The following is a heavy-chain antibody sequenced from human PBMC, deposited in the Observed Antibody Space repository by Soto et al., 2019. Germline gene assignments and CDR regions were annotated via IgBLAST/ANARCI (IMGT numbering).Heavy chain of an antibody. J-gene: IGHJ4*02. Sequence: GASVKVSCKASGYTFTSYGISWVRQAPGQGLEWMGWVSAYNGNTNYAQKLQGRVTMTTDTSTSTAYMELRSLRSDDTAVFYCARVETYYCGGDCYRNFDYWGQGTLVTVSS. D-gene: IGHD2-21*02. CDR3: ARVETYYCGGDCYRNFDY. CDR2: VSAYNGNT. CDR1: GYTFTSYG. V-gene: IGHV1-18*01.